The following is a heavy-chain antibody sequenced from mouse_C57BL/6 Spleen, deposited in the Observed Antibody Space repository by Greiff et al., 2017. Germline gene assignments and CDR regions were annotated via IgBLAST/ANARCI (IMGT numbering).Heavy chain of an antibody. CDR3: ARTLCYYAMDY. J-gene: IGHJ4*01. CDR1: GYTFTSYW. CDR2: IDPSDSYT. D-gene: IGHD6-5*01. Sequence: VQLQQSGAELVMPGASVKLSCKASGYTFTSYWMHWVKQRPGQGLEWIGEIDPSDSYTNYNQQFKGKSTLTVDKSSSPSYMQLSSLTSEDSAVYYCARTLCYYAMDYGGQGTSVTVSS. V-gene: IGHV1-69*01.